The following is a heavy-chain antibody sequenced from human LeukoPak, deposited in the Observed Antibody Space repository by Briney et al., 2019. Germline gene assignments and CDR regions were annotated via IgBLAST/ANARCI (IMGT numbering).Heavy chain of an antibody. CDR1: GGSISSSSYY. D-gene: IGHD6-19*01. CDR2: IYYSGST. Sequence: SETLSLTCTVSGGSISSSSYYWSWIRQPPGKGLEWIGYIYYSGSTNYNPSLKSRVTISVDTSKNQFSLKLSSVTAADTAVYYCARDRKKDSSGWHNGYWYFDLWGRGTLVTVSS. CDR3: ARDRKKDSSGWHNGYWYFDL. J-gene: IGHJ2*01. V-gene: IGHV4-61*01.